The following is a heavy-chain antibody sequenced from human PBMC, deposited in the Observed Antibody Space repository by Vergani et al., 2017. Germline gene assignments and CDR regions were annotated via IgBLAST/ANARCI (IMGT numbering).Heavy chain of an antibody. CDR1: GFTFSSYA. Sequence: EVQLLESGGGLVQPGGSLRLSCAASGFTFSSYAMSWVRQAPGKGLEWVSAISGSGGSTYYADSVKGRFTISRDNSKNTLYLQMNSLRAEDTAVYYCARDNPGGWTTGGYYYYGMDVWGQGTTVTVSS. CDR3: ARDNPGGWTTGGYYYYGMDV. J-gene: IGHJ6*02. CDR2: ISGSGGST. V-gene: IGHV3-23*01. D-gene: IGHD6-19*01.